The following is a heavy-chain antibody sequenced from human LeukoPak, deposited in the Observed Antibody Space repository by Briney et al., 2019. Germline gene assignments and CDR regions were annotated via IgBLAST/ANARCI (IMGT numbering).Heavy chain of an antibody. CDR2: IYYSGST. Sequence: SETLSLTCTVSGGSISSNSYYWGWIRQPPGKGLDWIGSIYYSGSTNYNPSLKSRLTISVDTSKNQFSLKLSSVTAADTAVYYCARSDSSGYRYFDYWGQGTLVTVSS. V-gene: IGHV4-39*07. J-gene: IGHJ4*02. D-gene: IGHD3-22*01. CDR3: ARSDSSGYRYFDY. CDR1: GGSISSNSYY.